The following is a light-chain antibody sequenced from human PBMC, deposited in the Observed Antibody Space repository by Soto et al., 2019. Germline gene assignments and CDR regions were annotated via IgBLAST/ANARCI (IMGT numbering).Light chain of an antibody. CDR2: GAS. Sequence: EIVLTQSPGTLSLSPGERATLSCRASQSVSSSYLAWYQQKPGQAPRLLIYGASSRATGIPDWFSGSGSGTDFTLTISRLEPEDFVVYYCQQYGSSHTFGQGTKLEIK. CDR3: QQYGSSHT. J-gene: IGKJ2*01. CDR1: QSVSSSY. V-gene: IGKV3-20*01.